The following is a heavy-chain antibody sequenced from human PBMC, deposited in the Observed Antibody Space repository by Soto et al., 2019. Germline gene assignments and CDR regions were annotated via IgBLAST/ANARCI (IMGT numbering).Heavy chain of an antibody. CDR3: AKAPYSGSQWLDF. CDR2: MSYDGGEK. Sequence: QVQLVESGGGVVQPGRSLRLSCAASGFIFSSYAMHWVRQAPGKGLEWVAVMSYDGGEKYYADSVRGRFSIARDNSRNTLFQEINSLRGDDTAVYYCAKAPYSGSQWLDFWGQGTLVGVSS. CDR1: GFIFSSYA. J-gene: IGHJ4*02. V-gene: IGHV3-30-3*01. D-gene: IGHD1-26*01.